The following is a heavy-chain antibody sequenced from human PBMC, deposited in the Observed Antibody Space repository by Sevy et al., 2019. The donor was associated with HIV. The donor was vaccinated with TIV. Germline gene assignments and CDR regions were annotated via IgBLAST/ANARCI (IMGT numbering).Heavy chain of an antibody. Sequence: GGSLRLSCVVSGFTFTTSGMHWVRQAPGKGLEWVAVLSYHGRDKFYADSVKGRFTISRDNSDNIQYLHMNSLRSEETAVYYCAKDFTGYNGMDVWGQGTMVTVSS. V-gene: IGHV3-30*18. CDR2: LSYHGRDK. CDR3: AKDFTGYNGMDV. J-gene: IGHJ6*02. D-gene: IGHD3-9*01. CDR1: GFTFTTSG.